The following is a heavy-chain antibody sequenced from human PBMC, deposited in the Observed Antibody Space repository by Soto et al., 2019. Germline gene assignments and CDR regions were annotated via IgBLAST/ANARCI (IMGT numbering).Heavy chain of an antibody. CDR2: IKQDGNER. CDR1: GFTFSDYF. V-gene: IGHV3-7*01. CDR3: AIGHWLGC. J-gene: IGHJ4*02. Sequence: ELQLVDSGGALVQPGASLRLSCAASGFTFSDYFMTWVRQAPGKGLEWVATIKQDGNERYYVDSVKGRFTISRDNAKNSLYLQMNALIAEDTAVYYCAIGHWLGCWGQGTLVTVSS. D-gene: IGHD6-19*01.